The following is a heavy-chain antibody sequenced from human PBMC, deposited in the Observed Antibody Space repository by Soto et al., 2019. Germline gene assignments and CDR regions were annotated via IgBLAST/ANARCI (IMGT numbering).Heavy chain of an antibody. D-gene: IGHD6-13*01. CDR1: GFTFSSYA. V-gene: IGHV3-23*01. J-gene: IGHJ6*02. Sequence: GGSLRLSCAASGFTFSSYAMSWVRQAPGKGLEWVSAISGSGGSTYYADSVKGRFTISRDNSKNTLYLQMNSLRAEDTAVYYCARARIAAAGPYYYYGMDVWGQGTTVTVSS. CDR3: ARARIAAAGPYYYYGMDV. CDR2: ISGSGGST.